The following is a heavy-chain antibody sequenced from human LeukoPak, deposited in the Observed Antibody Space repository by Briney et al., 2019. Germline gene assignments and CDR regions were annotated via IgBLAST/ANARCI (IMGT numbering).Heavy chain of an antibody. CDR1: GFTFSSYT. J-gene: IGHJ4*02. D-gene: IGHD7-27*01. CDR3: AKDGGLWVSAHWGDS. CDR2: ITTGDGNT. Sequence: RGSLRLSCTASGFTFSSYTMTWVRQAPGKGLKWVSTITTGDGNTYYADSVKGRFTVSRDDSKNTLYLQMNSLRAEDTAVYYCAKDGGLWVSAHWGDSWGRGTLVTVSS. V-gene: IGHV3-23*01.